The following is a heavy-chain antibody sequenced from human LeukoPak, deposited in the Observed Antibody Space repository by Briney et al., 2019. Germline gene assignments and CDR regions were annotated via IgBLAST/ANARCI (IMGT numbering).Heavy chain of an antibody. CDR2: ISGSGGST. J-gene: IGHJ4*02. CDR3: AKDVLRFLEWLLSPHFDY. CDR1: GFTFSSCA. Sequence: GGSLRLSCAASGFTFSSCAMSWVRQAPGKGLEWVSAISGSGGSTYYADSVKGRFTISRDNSKNTLYLQMNSLRAEDTAVYYCAKDVLRFLEWLLSPHFDYWGQGTLVTVSS. V-gene: IGHV3-23*01. D-gene: IGHD3-3*01.